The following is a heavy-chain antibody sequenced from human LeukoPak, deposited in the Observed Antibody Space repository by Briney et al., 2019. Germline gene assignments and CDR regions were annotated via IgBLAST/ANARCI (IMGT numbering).Heavy chain of an antibody. V-gene: IGHV3-23*01. J-gene: IGHJ4*02. Sequence: QSGGSLRLSCAASGFTFSSYAMSWVRQAPGKGLEWVSAISGSGGSIYYADSVKGRFTISRDNSKNTLYLQMNSLRAEDTAVYYCAKDPIERITIFLFDYWGQGTLVTVSS. CDR3: AKDPIERITIFLFDY. D-gene: IGHD3-3*01. CDR2: ISGSGGSI. CDR1: GFTFSSYA.